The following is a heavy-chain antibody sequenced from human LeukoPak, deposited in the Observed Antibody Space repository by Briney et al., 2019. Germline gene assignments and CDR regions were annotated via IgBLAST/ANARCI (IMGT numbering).Heavy chain of an antibody. D-gene: IGHD3-10*01. CDR3: ATLGISELLGRGWDY. CDR1: GFSLRNEGVG. CDR2: LYWIDAE. Sequence: SGPTLVRPTQTLTLTCTFSGFSLRNEGVGVGLIRPPPGTVLDWPPLLYWIDAERYKTSLQTRLTITKDTSKNQVVLTITNMEPMDTGTYFCATLGISELLGRGWDYWGQGSLVTVSS. J-gene: IGHJ4*02. V-gene: IGHV2-5*04.